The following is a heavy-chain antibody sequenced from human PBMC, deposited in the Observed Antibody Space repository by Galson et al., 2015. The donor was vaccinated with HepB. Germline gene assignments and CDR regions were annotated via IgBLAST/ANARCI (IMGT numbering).Heavy chain of an antibody. D-gene: IGHD3-3*01. CDR2: INSNGGST. CDR3: AKGYDFWSGYTYWYFDL. Sequence: WVSTINSNGGSTYYADSVKGRFTISRDNSKSTLYLQMNSLRAEDTAVFYCAKGYDFWSGYTYWYFDLWGRGTLVTVSS. V-gene: IGHV3-23*01. J-gene: IGHJ2*01.